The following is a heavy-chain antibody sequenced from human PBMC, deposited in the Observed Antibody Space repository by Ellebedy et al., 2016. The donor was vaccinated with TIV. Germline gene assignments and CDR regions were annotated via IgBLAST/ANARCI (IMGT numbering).Heavy chain of an antibody. J-gene: IGHJ6*02. CDR2: IWYDGSNK. Sequence: GESLKISXAASGFTFSSYGMHWVRQAPGKGLEWVAVIWYDGSNKYYADSVKGRFTISRDNSKNTLYLQMNSLRAEDTAVYYCARGDIVAVQHYGMDVWGQGTTVTVSS. CDR1: GFTFSSYG. D-gene: IGHD2-15*01. V-gene: IGHV3-33*01. CDR3: ARGDIVAVQHYGMDV.